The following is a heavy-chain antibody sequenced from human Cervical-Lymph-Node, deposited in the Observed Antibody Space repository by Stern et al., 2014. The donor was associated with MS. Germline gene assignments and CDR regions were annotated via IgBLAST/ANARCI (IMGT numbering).Heavy chain of an antibody. V-gene: IGHV1-69*01. Sequence: VQLVQSGAEVKKPGTSVKVSCKASGGTSNSHGISWVRQAPGQGLEWMGGIIPVLSTNDYSKTVHGRVTITADESTSTTYMELSSLRSEDTAVYYCARRGSARRGSGWLDPWGQGTLVTVSS. D-gene: IGHD3-10*01. CDR3: ARRGSARRGSGWLDP. CDR1: GGTSNSHG. J-gene: IGHJ5*02. CDR2: IIPVLSTN.